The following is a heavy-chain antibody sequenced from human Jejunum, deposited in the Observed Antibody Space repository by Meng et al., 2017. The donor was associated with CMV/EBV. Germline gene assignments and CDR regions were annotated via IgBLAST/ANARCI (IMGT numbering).Heavy chain of an antibody. CDR2: IYYSGGT. V-gene: IGHV4-61*01. Sequence: GGSVSSGSYSWSWIRPPPGKGLEWIGYIYYSGGTNYNPSLKSRVTISIDTSKNQFSLKLSSVTAADTAVYYCARVSVGASYYFDYWGPGTLVTVSS. D-gene: IGHD1-26*01. CDR3: ARVSVGASYYFDY. J-gene: IGHJ4*02. CDR1: GGSVSSGSYS.